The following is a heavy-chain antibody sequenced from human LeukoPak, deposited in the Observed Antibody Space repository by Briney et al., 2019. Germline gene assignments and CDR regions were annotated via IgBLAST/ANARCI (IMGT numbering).Heavy chain of an antibody. J-gene: IGHJ4*02. Sequence: PGGSLRLSCAASGFTFSAFNMNWVRQAPGKRLEWVSFITSGGSTILYADSVKGRFTISRDNANNSLYLQMNSLRVEDTAVYYCARGRGAGDYWGQGTLVTVSS. D-gene: IGHD3-10*01. CDR2: ITSGGSTI. V-gene: IGHV3-48*01. CDR3: ARGRGAGDY. CDR1: GFTFSAFN.